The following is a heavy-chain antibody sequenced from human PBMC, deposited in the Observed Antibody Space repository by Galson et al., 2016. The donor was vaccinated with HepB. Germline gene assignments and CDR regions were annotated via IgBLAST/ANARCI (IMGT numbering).Heavy chain of an antibody. J-gene: IGHJ4*02. CDR3: ARGYGPGSYFDY. Sequence: SVKVSCKASGGNFSTDAISWVRQAPGQGLEWMGGTIPIFDTAHYAQNFQGSVTITADKSTTPAYMVLTRLRSEDTAVYYCARGYGPGSYFDYWGQGTLVTVSS. V-gene: IGHV1-69*06. CDR2: TIPIFDTA. CDR1: GGNFSTDA. D-gene: IGHD3-10*01.